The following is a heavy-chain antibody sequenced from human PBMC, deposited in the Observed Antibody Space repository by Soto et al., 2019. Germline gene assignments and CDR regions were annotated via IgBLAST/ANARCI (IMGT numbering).Heavy chain of an antibody. J-gene: IGHJ4*02. D-gene: IGHD1-26*01. CDR1: GVSIRSYY. CDR2: IYYSGST. CDR3: ARGGAQISSLTTFDY. Sequence: SETLSLTCTVSGVSIRSYYWSWIRQPPGKGLEWIGYIYYSGSTNYNPSLKSRVTMSVDTSKNQFSLKLRSVTAADTAVYYCARGGAQISSLTTFDYWGQGTLVTVSS. V-gene: IGHV4-59*01.